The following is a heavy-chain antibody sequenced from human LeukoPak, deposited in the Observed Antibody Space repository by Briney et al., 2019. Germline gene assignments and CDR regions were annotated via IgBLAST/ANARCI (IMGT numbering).Heavy chain of an antibody. Sequence: PGRSLRLSCAASGFTFSSYAMHWVRQAPGKGLEWVAVISYDGSNKYYADSVKGRFTISRDNSRNTLYLQMNSLRAEDTAVYYCAREGAIWGQGTMVTVSS. J-gene: IGHJ3*02. CDR2: ISYDGSNK. D-gene: IGHD1-26*01. V-gene: IGHV3-30-3*01. CDR3: AREGAI. CDR1: GFTFSSYA.